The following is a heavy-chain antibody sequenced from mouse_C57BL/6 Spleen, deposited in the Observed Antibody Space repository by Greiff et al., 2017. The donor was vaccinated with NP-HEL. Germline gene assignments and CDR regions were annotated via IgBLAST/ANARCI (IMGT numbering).Heavy chain of an antibody. CDR3: ARDGGLLHFDY. CDR1: GYSITSGYD. Sequence: EVHLVESGPGMVKPSQSLSLTCTVTGYSITSGYDWHWIRHFPGNKLEWMGYISYSGSTNYNPSLKSRISITHDTSKNHFFLKLNSVTTEDTATYYCARDGGLLHFDYWGQGTTLTVSS. V-gene: IGHV3-1*01. D-gene: IGHD2-3*01. CDR2: ISYSGST. J-gene: IGHJ2*01.